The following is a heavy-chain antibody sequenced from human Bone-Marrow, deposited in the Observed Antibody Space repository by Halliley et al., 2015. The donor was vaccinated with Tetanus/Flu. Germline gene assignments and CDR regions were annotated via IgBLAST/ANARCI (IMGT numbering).Heavy chain of an antibody. CDR2: GGST. Sequence: GGSTYYADSGKGRFTISRDNSKDTAVYLEMNSLRAEDTAVYYCAKAGPGSSGTVPYYYGMDVWGQGTTVTVSS. CDR3: AKAGPGSSGTVPYYYGMDV. V-gene: IGHV3-23*01. J-gene: IGHJ6*02. D-gene: IGHD3-22*01.